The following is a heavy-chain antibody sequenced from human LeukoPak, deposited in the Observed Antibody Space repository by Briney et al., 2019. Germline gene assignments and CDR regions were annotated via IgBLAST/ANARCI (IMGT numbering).Heavy chain of an antibody. V-gene: IGHV3-7*03. J-gene: IGHJ4*02. CDR2: IKQDGSEK. Sequence: GGSLRLSCAASGFTFSNLWMGWVRQAPGKGLKWVANIKQDGSEKYYVDSVKGRFTISRDNAQNSLYLQTNSLRAEDTAIYYCATSTAAAGTDWGQGTLVTVSS. CDR3: ATSTAAAGTD. CDR1: GFTFSNLW. D-gene: IGHD6-13*01.